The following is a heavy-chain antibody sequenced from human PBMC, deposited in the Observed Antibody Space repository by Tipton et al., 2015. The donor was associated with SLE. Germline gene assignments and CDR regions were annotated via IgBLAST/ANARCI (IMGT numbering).Heavy chain of an antibody. CDR3: ARDQDSGSYRGQNAFDI. CDR2: IYYSGST. J-gene: IGHJ3*02. V-gene: IGHV4-59*01. CDR1: GGSISSYY. D-gene: IGHD1-26*01. Sequence: TLSLTCTVSGGSISSYYWSWIRQPPGKGLEWIGDIYYSGSTNYNPSLKSRVTISVDTSKNQFSLKLSSVTAADTAVYYCARDQDSGSYRGQNAFDIWGQGTMVPVSS.